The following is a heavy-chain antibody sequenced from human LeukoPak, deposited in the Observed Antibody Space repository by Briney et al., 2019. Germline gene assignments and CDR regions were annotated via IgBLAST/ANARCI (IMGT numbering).Heavy chain of an antibody. CDR3: ASWFSSPSSNWFDP. D-gene: IGHD6-6*01. J-gene: IGHJ5*02. CDR2: IIPIFGTA. Sequence: SVKVSCKASGGTFSSYAISWVRQAPGQGLEWMGGIIPIFGTANYAQKFQGRVTITTDESTSTAYMELSSLRSEDTDVYYCASWFSSPSSNWFDPWGQGTLVTVSS. V-gene: IGHV1-69*05. CDR1: GGTFSSYA.